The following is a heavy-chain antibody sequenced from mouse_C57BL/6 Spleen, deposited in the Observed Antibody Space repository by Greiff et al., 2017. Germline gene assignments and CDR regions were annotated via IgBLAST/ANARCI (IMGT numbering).Heavy chain of an antibody. V-gene: IGHV5-15*01. CDR2: ISNLAYSI. CDR3: ARHSRGRGIWDYEGWFAY. Sequence: EVQLVESGGGLVQPGGSLKLSCAASGFTFSDYGMAWVRQAPRKGPEWVAFISNLAYSIYYADTVTGRFTISRENAKNTLYLEMSSLRSEDTAMYYCARHSRGRGIWDYEGWFAYWGQGTLVTVSA. D-gene: IGHD2-4*01. J-gene: IGHJ3*01. CDR1: GFTFSDYG.